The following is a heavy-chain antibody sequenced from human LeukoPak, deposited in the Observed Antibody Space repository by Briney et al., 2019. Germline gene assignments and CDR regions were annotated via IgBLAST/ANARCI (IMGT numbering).Heavy chain of an antibody. D-gene: IGHD4-17*01. J-gene: IGHJ3*02. CDR3: AKAAYGDYAGAFDI. V-gene: IGHV3-23*01. CDR2: ISGSGGST. Sequence: GGSLRLSCAVSGITLSNYGMSWVRQAPGKGLEWVAGISGSGGSTNYAAPVKGRFTTSRDNSKNTLYVQMNSLRAEDTAVYYCAKAAYGDYAGAFDIWGQGTMVIVSS. CDR1: GITLSNYG.